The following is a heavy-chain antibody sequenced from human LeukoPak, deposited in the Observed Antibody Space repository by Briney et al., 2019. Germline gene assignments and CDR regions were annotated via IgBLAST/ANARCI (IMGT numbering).Heavy chain of an antibody. Sequence: ASVKVSCKASGYTFTDYYIHWVRQAPGQGLQWMGWINPNSGGTNYAQKFQGRVTMTRDTSISTAYMDLSSLRSDDTAVYYCARHTTIFGVAIIDIWGQGTMVTVSS. D-gene: IGHD3-3*01. J-gene: IGHJ3*02. V-gene: IGHV1-2*02. CDR3: ARHTTIFGVAIIDI. CDR2: INPNSGGT. CDR1: GYTFTDYY.